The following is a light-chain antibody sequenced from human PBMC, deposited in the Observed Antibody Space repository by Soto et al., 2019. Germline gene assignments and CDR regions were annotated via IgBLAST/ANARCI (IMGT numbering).Light chain of an antibody. CDR2: DAS. CDR1: QSISSW. Sequence: DIQMTQSPSTLSASVGDRVTITCRASQSISSWLAWYQQKPVKAPKPLIYDASSLESGVPSRFSGSGSRTEFSLTISSLQPDDFAPYYCQQYNSYPCTFGQGTKLEIK. J-gene: IGKJ2*02. CDR3: QQYNSYPCT. V-gene: IGKV1-5*01.